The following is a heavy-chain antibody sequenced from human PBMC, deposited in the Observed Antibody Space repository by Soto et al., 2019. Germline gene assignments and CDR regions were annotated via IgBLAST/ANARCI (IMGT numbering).Heavy chain of an antibody. Sequence: QVHLVESGGGVVQPGRSLRLSCAASGFTFSRYGMHWVRHAPGKGLEWVAVIWYDGSNKYYADSVKGRFTISRDNSKNTLYLQMNSLRAEDTAMYYCARDINASIWGSDRYTGFMDVCGKGSTVTLSS. J-gene: IGHJ6*03. V-gene: IGHV3-33*01. D-gene: IGHD3-16*02. CDR3: ARDINASIWGSDRYTGFMDV. CDR2: IWYDGSNK. CDR1: GFTFSRYG.